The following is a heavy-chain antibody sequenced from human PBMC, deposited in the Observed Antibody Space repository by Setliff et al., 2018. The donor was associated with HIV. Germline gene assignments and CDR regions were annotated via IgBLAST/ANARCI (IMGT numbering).Heavy chain of an antibody. V-gene: IGHV4-4*07. J-gene: IGHJ3*02. Sequence: SETLSLTCSVSGGFMSTYYWSWIRQPAGKGLEWIGRIYSSGSTIYNPSLRSRVTMSVDTSKSQLSLKLTSVTAADTAVYYCARVFPPIRGAPFGTPPGAFDIWGQGTMVTVSS. CDR3: ARVFPPIRGAPFGTPPGAFDI. D-gene: IGHD2-15*01. CDR2: IYSSGST. CDR1: GGFMSTYY.